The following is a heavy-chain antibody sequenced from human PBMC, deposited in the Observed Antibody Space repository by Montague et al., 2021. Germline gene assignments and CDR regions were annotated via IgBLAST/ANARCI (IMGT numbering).Heavy chain of an antibody. CDR2: IYYSGSAGGTT. J-gene: IGHJ4*02. CDR1: GGSISSFY. V-gene: IGHV4-59*13. D-gene: IGHD5-18*01. CDR3: ARGRGNSYVSFDS. Sequence: SETLSITCTVSGGSISSFYWSWIRQPPEKGLELIAYIYYSGSAGGTTNYNPSLKSRITISVDSSKNQLSLQLTSVTTADTAVYYCARGRGNSYVSFDSWGQGTLISVSS.